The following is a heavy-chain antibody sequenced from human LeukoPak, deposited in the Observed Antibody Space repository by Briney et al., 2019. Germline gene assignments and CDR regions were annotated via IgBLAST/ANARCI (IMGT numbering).Heavy chain of an antibody. V-gene: IGHV4-38-2*01. CDR3: ARTTWIQLYYFDY. Sequence: SETLSLTCAVSGYSISSGSYWGWIRQPPGKGLEWIGSIYHSGSTYYNPSLKSRVTISVDTSKNQFSLKLSSVTAADTAVYYCARTTWIQLYYFDYWGQGTLVTVSS. CDR1: GYSISSGSY. CDR2: IYHSGST. J-gene: IGHJ4*02. D-gene: IGHD5-18*01.